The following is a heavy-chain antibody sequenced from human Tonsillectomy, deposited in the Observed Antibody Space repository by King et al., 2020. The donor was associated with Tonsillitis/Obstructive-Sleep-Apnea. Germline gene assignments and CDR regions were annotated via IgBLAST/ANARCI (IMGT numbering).Heavy chain of an antibody. J-gene: IGHJ6*02. CDR3: ARSRDSSSWNNYCLGMDV. V-gene: IGHV3-21*01. D-gene: IGHD6-13*01. Sequence: VQLVESGGGLVKPGGSLRLSCAASGFTFTSYSMSWVRQAPGKGLEWVSYISSSSTYIYYADSVKGRFTISRDNAKKSLYLQMNSLQAEDTAVFHCARSRDSSSWNNYCLGMDVWGQGTKVTVSS. CDR2: ISSSSTYI. CDR1: GFTFTSYS.